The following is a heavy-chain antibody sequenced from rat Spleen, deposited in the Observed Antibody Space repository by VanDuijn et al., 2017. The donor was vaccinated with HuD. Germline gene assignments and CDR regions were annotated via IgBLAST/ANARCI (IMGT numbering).Heavy chain of an antibody. CDR3: ARHPWGGAPYY. D-gene: IGHD5-1*01. J-gene: IGHJ2*01. CDR2: IWPSGST. Sequence: QVQLKESGPGLMQPSETLSLTCTVSGFSLTTNGVGWLRQPLGRGLMWMGTIWPSGSTNYNLAVQSRLSISRDTSKSQVFLKKNNPQPEDTGTYYCARHPWGGAPYYWGQGVMVTVSS. V-gene: IGHV2-72*01. CDR1: GFSLTTNG.